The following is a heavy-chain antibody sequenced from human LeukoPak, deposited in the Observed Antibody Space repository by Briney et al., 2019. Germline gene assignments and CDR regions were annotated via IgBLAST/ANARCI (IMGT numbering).Heavy chain of an antibody. CDR2: IRRSGGST. CDR1: GFTFSSYA. CDR3: ATRIAADLWAFDI. Sequence: GGPLRLSCAASGFTFSSYAMAWVRQAPGKGLEWVSAIRRSGGSTSYADSVKGRCTIVRDNSNNPWVLQMSSLRAEDTAVDYCATRIAADLWAFDIWGQGTMVTVSS. D-gene: IGHD6-25*01. V-gene: IGHV3-23*01. J-gene: IGHJ3*02.